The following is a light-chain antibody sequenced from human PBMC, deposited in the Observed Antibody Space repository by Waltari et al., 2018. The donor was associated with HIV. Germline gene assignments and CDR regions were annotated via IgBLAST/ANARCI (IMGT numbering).Light chain of an antibody. CDR3: AAWDDSLNGQVV. CDR2: SNN. V-gene: IGLV1-44*01. J-gene: IGLJ2*01. CDR1: SPYIGSTT. Sequence: QPVLTQPPSASGTPGQRVTISCSGRSPYIGSTTANWYQHPPGTAPKLLIYSNNQRPSGVPDRFSGSKSGTSASLAISGLQSEDEADYYCAAWDDSLNGQVVFGGGTKLTVL.